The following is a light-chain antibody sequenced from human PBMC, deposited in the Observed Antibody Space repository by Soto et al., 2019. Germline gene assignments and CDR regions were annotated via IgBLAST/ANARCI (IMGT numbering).Light chain of an antibody. V-gene: IGKV1-5*01. CDR2: DVS. Sequence: PGSRRAIVGERVTITCRASQSVSGWLAWYQQKPGKAPKLLIYDVSSLESGVPSRFSGSGSDAEFTLTTCSLQPDDLPTYSSAHPNSYPCTFAQGTKVDI. CDR3: AHPNSYPCT. CDR1: QSVSGW. J-gene: IGKJ1*01.